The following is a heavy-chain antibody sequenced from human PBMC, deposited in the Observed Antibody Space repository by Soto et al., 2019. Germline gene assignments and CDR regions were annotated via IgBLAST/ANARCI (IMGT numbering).Heavy chain of an antibody. J-gene: IGHJ1*01. CDR2: ISGSGGST. D-gene: IGHD1-26*01. V-gene: IGHV3-23*04. CDR3: AKVKGIVDGGSYFGFQH. Sequence: EVQLVESGGGLVQPGGSLRLSCAASGFSFSNFWMHWVRQAPGKGLEWVSAISGSGGSTYYADSVKGRFTISRDNSKNTLYLQMNSLRAEDTAVYYCAKVKGIVDGGSYFGFQHWGQGTLVTVSS. CDR1: GFSFSNFW.